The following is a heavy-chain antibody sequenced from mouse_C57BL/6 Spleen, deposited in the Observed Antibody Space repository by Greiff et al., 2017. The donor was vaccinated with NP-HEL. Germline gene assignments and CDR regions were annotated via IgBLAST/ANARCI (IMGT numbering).Heavy chain of an antibody. V-gene: IGHV1-64*01. CDR3: ARKDGYPFYAMDY. J-gene: IGHJ4*01. D-gene: IGHD2-3*01. Sequence: QVQLQQPGAELVKPGASVKLSSKASGYTFTSYWMHWVKQRPGQGLEWIGMIHPNSGSTNYNEKFKSKATLTVDKSSSTAYMQISSLTSEDSAVYYCARKDGYPFYAMDYWGQGTSVTVSS. CDR2: IHPNSGST. CDR1: GYTFTSYW.